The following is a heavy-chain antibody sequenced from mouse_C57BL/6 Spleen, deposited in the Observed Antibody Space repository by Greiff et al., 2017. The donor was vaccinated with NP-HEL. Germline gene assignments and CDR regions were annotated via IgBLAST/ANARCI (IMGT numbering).Heavy chain of an antibody. CDR2: IDPSDSYT. D-gene: IGHD1-1*01. Sequence: VQLQQSGAELVMPGASVKLSCKASGYTFTSYWMHWVKQRPGQGLEWIGEIDPSDSYTNYNQKFKVKSTLTVDKSSSTAYMQLSSLTFEDSAVYYCARPLYYYGSGGSWFAYWGQGTLVTVSA. V-gene: IGHV1-69*01. J-gene: IGHJ3*01. CDR3: ARPLYYYGSGGSWFAY. CDR1: GYTFTSYW.